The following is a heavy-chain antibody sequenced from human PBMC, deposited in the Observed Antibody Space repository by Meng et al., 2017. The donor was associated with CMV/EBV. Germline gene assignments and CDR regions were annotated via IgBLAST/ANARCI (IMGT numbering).Heavy chain of an antibody. Sequence: ASVKVSCKASGYTFTSYYMHWVRQAPGQGLEWMGIINPSGGSTSYAQKFQGRVTMTRDTSTSTVYMELSSVTAADTAVYYCARHPQQGGSYYGLWPVRGGVGVDPWGQGTLVTVSS. CDR3: ARHPQQGGSYYGLWPVRGGVGVDP. CDR1: GYTFTSYY. J-gene: IGHJ5*02. V-gene: IGHV1-46*01. CDR2: INPSGGST. D-gene: IGHD1-26*01.